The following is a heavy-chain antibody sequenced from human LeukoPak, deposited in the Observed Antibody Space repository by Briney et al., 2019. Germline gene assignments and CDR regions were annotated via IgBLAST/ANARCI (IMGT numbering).Heavy chain of an antibody. Sequence: GGSLRLSCAASGFTFSSYGMSWVRQAPGKGLEWVSGISGSGGSAHYADSVKGRFIIPRDNSKNTLDLHMNSLRAEDTAVYYCAKDQFMVTGYYYYGMDVWGQGTTVTVSS. CDR2: ISGSGGSA. CDR3: AKDQFMVTGYYYYGMDV. CDR1: GFTFSSYG. D-gene: IGHD1-14*01. J-gene: IGHJ6*02. V-gene: IGHV3-23*01.